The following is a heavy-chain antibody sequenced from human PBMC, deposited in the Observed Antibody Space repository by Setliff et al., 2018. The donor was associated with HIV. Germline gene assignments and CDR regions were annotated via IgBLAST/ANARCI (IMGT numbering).Heavy chain of an antibody. Sequence: GASVKVSCKASGYILSHFGMTWVRQAPGQGLEWMGWISGKTGNTKYAQKFQDRVTITTDTSTSTHYLELRSLRFDDTAVYYCARSGFLTALDSYDVWGQGTMVTVSS. V-gene: IGHV1-18*01. CDR3: ARSGFLTALDSYDV. J-gene: IGHJ3*01. D-gene: IGHD3-9*01. CDR2: ISGKTGNT. CDR1: GYILSHFG.